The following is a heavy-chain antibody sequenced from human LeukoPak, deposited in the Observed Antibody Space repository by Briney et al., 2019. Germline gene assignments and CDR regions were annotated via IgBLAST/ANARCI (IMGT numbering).Heavy chain of an antibody. V-gene: IGHV4-4*02. J-gene: IGHJ4*02. CDR3: ASKVNDFWSGYYIFLDY. D-gene: IGHD3-3*01. CDR1: GGSISSSNW. Sequence: PSGTLSLTCAVSGGSISSSNWWSWVRQPPGKGLEWIGEIYHSGSTNYNPSLKSRVTISVDKSKNQFSLKLSSATAADTAVYYCASKVNDFWSGYYIFLDYWGQGTLVTVSS. CDR2: IYHSGST.